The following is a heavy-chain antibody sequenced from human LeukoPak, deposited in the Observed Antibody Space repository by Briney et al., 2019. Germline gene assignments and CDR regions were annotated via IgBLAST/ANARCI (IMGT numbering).Heavy chain of an antibody. D-gene: IGHD2-2*01. Sequence: ASVKVSCKASGYTFTSYGISWVRQAPGQGLEWMGWISAYNGNTNYAQKLQGRVTMTTDTSTSTAHMELRSLRSDDTAVYYCARRYCSSTSCYVSYYYMDVWGKGTTVTVSS. CDR3: ARRYCSSTSCYVSYYYMDV. V-gene: IGHV1-18*01. CDR1: GYTFTSYG. CDR2: ISAYNGNT. J-gene: IGHJ6*03.